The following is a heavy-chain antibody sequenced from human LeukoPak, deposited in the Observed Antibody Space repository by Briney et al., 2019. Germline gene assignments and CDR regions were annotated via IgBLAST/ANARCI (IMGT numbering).Heavy chain of an antibody. CDR2: INPNSGDT. Sequence: ASVKVSCKASGYIFTGYFMHWVRQAPGQGLEWMGWINPNSGDTNYAQKFQGRVTMTRDTSISTAYMELSRLRSDDTAVYYCARVRYRLAETYIDYWGQGTLVTVSS. CDR1: GYIFTGYF. V-gene: IGHV1-2*02. D-gene: IGHD3-16*01. CDR3: ARVRYRLAETYIDY. J-gene: IGHJ4*02.